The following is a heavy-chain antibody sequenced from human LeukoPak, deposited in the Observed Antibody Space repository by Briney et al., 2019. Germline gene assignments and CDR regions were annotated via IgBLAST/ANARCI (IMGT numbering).Heavy chain of an antibody. CDR1: GGSFSGYY. J-gene: IGHJ4*02. CDR3: ARGKGRLVVLGATTGFDY. CDR2: INHSGST. Sequence: SETLSLTCAVYGGSFSGYYWSWIRQPPGKGLEWIGEINHSGSTNYNPSLKSRVTISVDTSKNQFSLKLSSVTAADTAVYYCARGKGRLVVLGATTGFDYWGQGTLVTVSS. D-gene: IGHD1-26*01. V-gene: IGHV4-34*01.